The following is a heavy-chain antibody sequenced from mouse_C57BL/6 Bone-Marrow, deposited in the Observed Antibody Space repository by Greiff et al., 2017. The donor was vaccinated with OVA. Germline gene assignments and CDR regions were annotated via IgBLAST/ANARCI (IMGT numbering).Heavy chain of an antibody. CDR3: ARSPIYYGSSYVGFDY. J-gene: IGHJ2*01. V-gene: IGHV14-3*01. D-gene: IGHD1-1*01. Sequence: VQLQQSVAELVRPGASVKLSCTASGFNIKNTYMHWVKQRPEQGLEWIGRIDPANGNTKYAPKFQGKATITADTSSNTAYLQLSSLTSEDTAIYYCARSPIYYGSSYVGFDYWGQGTTLTVSS. CDR1: GFNIKNTY. CDR2: IDPANGNT.